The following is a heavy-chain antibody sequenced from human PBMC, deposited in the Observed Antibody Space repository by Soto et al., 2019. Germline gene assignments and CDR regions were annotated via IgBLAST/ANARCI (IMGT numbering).Heavy chain of an antibody. CDR3: ATTDRYFYGLDV. D-gene: IGHD1-1*01. J-gene: IGHJ6*02. CDR1: GFTFRNYD. CDR2: ISAAGDP. Sequence: EVQLVESGGGLVQPGGSLRLSCEASGFTFRNYDMHWVRQGTGKGLEWVSGISAAGDPDYADSVEGRFTISRENAQNSFFLQMNSLRVGDTAVYYCATTDRYFYGLDVWGQGTTVIVSS. V-gene: IGHV3-13*05.